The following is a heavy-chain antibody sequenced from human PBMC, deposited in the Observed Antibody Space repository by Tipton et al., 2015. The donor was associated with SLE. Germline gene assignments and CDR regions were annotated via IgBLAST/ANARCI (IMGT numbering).Heavy chain of an antibody. V-gene: IGHV4-34*01. J-gene: IGHJ3*02. D-gene: IGHD4-17*01. CDR3: ARDVEDLRSSPPAHGFDI. CDR1: GGSFNGHY. Sequence: TLSLTCAVYGGSFNGHYWNWFRQSPGKGLEWIGESNESGITHYNSSLKSRVTILVDTSKNQLSLKLNSVTAADTAVYYCARDVEDLRSSPPAHGFDIWGQGTMVTVSS. CDR2: SNESGIT.